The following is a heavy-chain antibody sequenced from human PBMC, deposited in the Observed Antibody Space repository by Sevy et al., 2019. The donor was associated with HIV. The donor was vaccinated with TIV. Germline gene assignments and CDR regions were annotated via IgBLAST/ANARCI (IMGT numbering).Heavy chain of an antibody. Sequence: GGSLRLSCAASGFTVSSNYMSWVRQAPGKGLEWVSVIYSGGTTYYADSVKGRFTISRDNSKNTLYLQMNNLRAEDTAVHYCAREREFTIFGVLIEYGMDVWGQGTTVTVSS. CDR2: IYSGGTT. CDR1: GFTVSSNY. CDR3: AREREFTIFGVLIEYGMDV. D-gene: IGHD3-3*01. V-gene: IGHV3-53*01. J-gene: IGHJ6*02.